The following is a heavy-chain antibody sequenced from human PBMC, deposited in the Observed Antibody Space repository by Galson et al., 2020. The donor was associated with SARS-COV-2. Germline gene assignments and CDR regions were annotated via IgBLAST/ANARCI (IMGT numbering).Heavy chain of an antibody. V-gene: IGHV3-23*01. Sequence: GESLKISCAASGFTFSTYAMSWVRQAPGKGLEWVSVISGSGGSTYYADSVKGRFTISRDNSKNTLYLQMNNLRAEDTAVYYCAKDLRSGGYSYGYLLDYWGQGTLVTVSS. CDR2: ISGSGGST. D-gene: IGHD5-18*01. CDR1: GFTFSTYA. CDR3: AKDLRSGGYSYGYLLDY. J-gene: IGHJ4*02.